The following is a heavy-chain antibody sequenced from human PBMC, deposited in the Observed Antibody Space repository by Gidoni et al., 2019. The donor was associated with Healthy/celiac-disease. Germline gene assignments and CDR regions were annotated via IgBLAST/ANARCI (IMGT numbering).Heavy chain of an antibody. J-gene: IGHJ6*02. CDR3: AKSSLRYFDWLVPTLNYYYYGMDV. Sequence: EVQLLESGGGLVQPGGSLRLSCAASGFTFSRYAMSWVLQAPGKGLEWVSAISGSGGSTYYADSVKGRFTISRDNSKNTLYLQMNSLRAEDTAVYYCAKSSLRYFDWLVPTLNYYYYGMDVWGQGTTVTVSS. D-gene: IGHD3-9*01. CDR2: ISGSGGST. V-gene: IGHV3-23*01. CDR1: GFTFSRYA.